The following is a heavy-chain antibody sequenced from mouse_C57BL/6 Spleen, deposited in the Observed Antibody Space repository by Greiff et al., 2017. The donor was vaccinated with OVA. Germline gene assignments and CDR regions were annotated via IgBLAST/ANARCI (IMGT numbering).Heavy chain of an antibody. CDR3: AYDYDEDYAMDY. CDR2: INPGSGGT. D-gene: IGHD2-4*01. V-gene: IGHV1-54*01. Sequence: QVQLKESGAELVRPGTSVKVSCKASGYAFTNYLIEWVKQRPGQGLEWIGVINPGSGGTNYNEKFKGKATLTADKSSSTAYMQLSSLTSEDSAVYFCAYDYDEDYAMDYWGQGTSVTVSS. J-gene: IGHJ4*01. CDR1: GYAFTNYL.